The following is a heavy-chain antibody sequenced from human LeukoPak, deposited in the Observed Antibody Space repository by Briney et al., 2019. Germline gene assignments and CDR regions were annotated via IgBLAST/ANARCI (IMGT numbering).Heavy chain of an antibody. CDR3: EEEGRYYDSSFYYYMDV. CDR2: IRYDGSNK. D-gene: IGHD3-22*01. CDR1: GFTFSSYG. J-gene: IGHJ6*03. Sequence: PGGSLRLSCAASGFTFSSYGMHWVRQAPGKGLEWVAFIRYDGSNKYYADSVKGRFTISRDNSKNTLYLQMNSLRAEDTAVYYWEEEGRYYDSSFYYYMDVWGKGTTVTVSS. V-gene: IGHV3-30*02.